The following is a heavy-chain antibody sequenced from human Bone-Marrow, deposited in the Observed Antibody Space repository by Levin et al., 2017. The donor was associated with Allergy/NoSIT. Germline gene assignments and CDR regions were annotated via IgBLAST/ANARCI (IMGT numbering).Heavy chain of an antibody. J-gene: IGHJ4*02. CDR2: ISYDRANK. V-gene: IGHV3-30-3*01. D-gene: IGHD2-15*01. CDR3: ARTYCTGGSCYSKGLDS. CDR1: GFSFSHYA. Sequence: PGGSLRLSCAASGFSFSHYAMYWVRQAPGKGLEWVAVISYDRANKYYADSVKGRFTISRDNSKNTLFLQTNSLSAEDTAVYYCARTYCTGGSCYSKGLDSWGQGTQVTVSS.